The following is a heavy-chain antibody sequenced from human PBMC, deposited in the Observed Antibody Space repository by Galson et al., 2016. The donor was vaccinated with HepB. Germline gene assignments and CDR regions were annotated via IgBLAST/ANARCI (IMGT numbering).Heavy chain of an antibody. Sequence: SVKVSCKASGGTFTKYAINWVRQAPGQGLEWMGGIIPIFGSPNYAQKFQGRVTITADKSTDTAYMELGSLTSDDTAVYYCARARYLYGSGSYQWAYFDYWGQGTLVTVSS. CDR3: ARARYLYGSGSYQWAYFDY. CDR2: IIPIFGSP. V-gene: IGHV1-69*06. CDR1: GGTFTKYA. D-gene: IGHD3-10*01. J-gene: IGHJ4*02.